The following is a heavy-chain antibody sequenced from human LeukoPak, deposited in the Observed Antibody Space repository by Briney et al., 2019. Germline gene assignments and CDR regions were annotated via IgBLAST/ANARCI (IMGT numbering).Heavy chain of an antibody. CDR1: GFSVNSDY. J-gene: IGHJ4*02. CDR3: ATWIYDTLTGYPSFQY. V-gene: IGHV3-66*01. Sequence: GGSLRLSCAASGFSVNSDYMTWVRQAPGKGLGWVSVLYSSGTTFYADSVRGRFTISRDTSKNTLYLQMNSLRAEDTAVYYCATWIYDTLTGYPSFQYWGQGTLVTVSS. CDR2: LYSSGTT. D-gene: IGHD3-9*01.